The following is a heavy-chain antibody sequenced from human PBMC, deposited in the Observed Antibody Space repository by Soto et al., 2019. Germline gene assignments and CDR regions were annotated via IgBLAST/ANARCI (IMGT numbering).Heavy chain of an antibody. V-gene: IGHV1-69*01. CDR1: GGTFRSYA. J-gene: IGHJ6*02. CDR2: VIPIFGTA. CDR3: ARGTGIQGYYYYGMEV. D-gene: IGHD3-10*01. Sequence: QVQLVQSGAEVKKPGSSVKFSCKASGGTFRSYAISWVRQAPGQGLEWMGGVIPIFGTANYAQKFQGRVTITADESTSTVYMELSSLRSEDKAVYYCARGTGIQGYYYYGMEVWGQGTTVTVSS.